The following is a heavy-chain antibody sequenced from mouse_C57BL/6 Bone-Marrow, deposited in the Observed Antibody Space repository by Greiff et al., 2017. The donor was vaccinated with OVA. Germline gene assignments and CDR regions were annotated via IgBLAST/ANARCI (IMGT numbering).Heavy chain of an antibody. J-gene: IGHJ3*01. CDR2: IWSGGST. V-gene: IGHV2-2*01. CDR1: GFSLTSYG. CDR3: ARNGYDYAWFAY. D-gene: IGHD2-4*01. Sequence: VQLVESGPGLVQPSQSLSITCTVSGFSLTSYGVHWVRQSPGKGLEWLGVIWSGGSTDYNAAFISRLSISKDNSKSQVFFKMNSLQADDTAIYYCARNGYDYAWFAYWGQGALVTVSA.